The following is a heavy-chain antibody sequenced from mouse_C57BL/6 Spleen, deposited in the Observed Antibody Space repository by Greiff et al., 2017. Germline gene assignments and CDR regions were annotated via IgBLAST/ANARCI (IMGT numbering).Heavy chain of an antibody. CDR3: ARRDYGSSYWYFDV. J-gene: IGHJ1*03. CDR1: GFTFSDYY. V-gene: IGHV5-16*01. D-gene: IGHD1-1*01. CDR2: INYDGSST. Sequence: EVKLMESEGGLVQPGSSMKLSCTASGFTFSDYYMAWVHQVPEKGLEWVANINYDGSSTYYLDSLKSRFIISRDNAKNILYLQMSSLKSEDTATYYCARRDYGSSYWYFDVWGTGTTVTVSS.